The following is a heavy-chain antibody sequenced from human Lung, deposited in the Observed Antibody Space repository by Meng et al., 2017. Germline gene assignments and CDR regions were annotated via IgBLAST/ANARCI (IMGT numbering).Heavy chain of an antibody. CDR1: GYTFTSYA. V-gene: IGHV1-3*01. D-gene: IGHD2-2*02. J-gene: IGHJ4*02. CDR2: INAGTGNR. Sequence: QAQLVQSGAEVREPGAPVKVSCKASGYTFTSYAIHWVRQAPGQRLEWMGWINAGTGNRKYSQKFQGRVTITRDTSATTVFMELSSLRSEDTAVYYCARDPPETILYLDCWGQGTLVTVSS. CDR3: ARDPPETILYLDC.